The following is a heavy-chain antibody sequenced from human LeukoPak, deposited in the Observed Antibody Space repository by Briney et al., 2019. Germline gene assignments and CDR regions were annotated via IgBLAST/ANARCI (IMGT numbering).Heavy chain of an antibody. CDR3: ARSHYCSSTSCSPDFDY. Sequence: GASVKVSCKPSGYTFTGYYMHWVRQAPGQGLEWMGWINPNSGGTNYAQKFQGRVTMTRDTSISTAYMELSRLRSDDTAVYYCARSHYCSSTSCSPDFDYWGQGTLVTVSS. CDR1: GYTFTGYY. D-gene: IGHD2-2*01. V-gene: IGHV1-2*02. J-gene: IGHJ4*02. CDR2: INPNSGGT.